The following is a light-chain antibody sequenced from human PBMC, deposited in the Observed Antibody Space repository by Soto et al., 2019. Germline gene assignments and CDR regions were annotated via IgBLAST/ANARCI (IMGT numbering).Light chain of an antibody. Sequence: EIVMTQSPGTLSVSPGERVTFSCRASQSVSSNLAWYQQKPGQTPRLLIYGASTRATGIPDRFSGSGSGPDFTLTIRSLQTDDFATYYCQQYNSYPWTFGQGTKVDIK. V-gene: IGKV3-15*01. CDR1: QSVSSN. CDR3: QQYNSYPWT. J-gene: IGKJ1*01. CDR2: GAS.